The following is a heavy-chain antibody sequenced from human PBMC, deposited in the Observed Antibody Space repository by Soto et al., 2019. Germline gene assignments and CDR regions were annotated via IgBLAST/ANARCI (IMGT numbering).Heavy chain of an antibody. V-gene: IGHV3-74*01. Sequence: WGSLRLSCSGSGFIFSSYWIHWVRQAPGKGLVWVSRINSDESSTSYADSVKGRFTISRDNAKNTVYLQMNSLRPGDTAVYYCGRGVSSLGIDDWGQGTLVTVSS. D-gene: IGHD1-26*01. CDR2: INSDESST. CDR3: GRGVSSLGIDD. J-gene: IGHJ4*02. CDR1: GFIFSSYW.